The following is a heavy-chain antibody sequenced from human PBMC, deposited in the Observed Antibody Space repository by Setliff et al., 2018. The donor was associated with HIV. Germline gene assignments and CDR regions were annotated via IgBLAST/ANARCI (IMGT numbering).Heavy chain of an antibody. Sequence: ASVKVSCKASGYTFTTYAMHWVRQAPGQRLEWMGWINGGNGNTKYSQKFQGRVTITRDTSASTAYMELSGLRSEDTAVYYCARDKEMATIAYAFDIWGQGTMVTVSS. CDR1: GYTFTTYA. CDR2: INGGNGNT. D-gene: IGHD5-12*01. V-gene: IGHV1-3*01. CDR3: ARDKEMATIAYAFDI. J-gene: IGHJ3*02.